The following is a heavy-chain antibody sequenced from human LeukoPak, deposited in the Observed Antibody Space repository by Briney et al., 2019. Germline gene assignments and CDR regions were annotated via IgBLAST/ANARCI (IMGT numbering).Heavy chain of an antibody. J-gene: IGHJ6*02. CDR3: ARVPTRAVRGVIRPVYGMDV. V-gene: IGHV5-51*01. CDR1: GYSFTSYW. Sequence: PGESLKISCKGSGYSFTSYWIGWVRQMPGKGLEWMGIIYPGGSDTRYSPSFQGQVTISADKSISTAYLQWSSLKASDTAMYYCARVPTRAVRGVIRPVYGMDVWGQGTTVTVSS. CDR2: IYPGGSDT. D-gene: IGHD3-10*01.